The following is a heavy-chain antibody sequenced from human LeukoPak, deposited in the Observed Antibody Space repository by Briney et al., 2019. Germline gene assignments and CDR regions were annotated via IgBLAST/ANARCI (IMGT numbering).Heavy chain of an antibody. CDR2: IYPGDSDT. CDR3: ASSSSIAARPFDY. V-gene: IGHV5-51*01. J-gene: IGHJ4*02. Sequence: GESLKISCKGSGYSFTSYWVGWVRQMPGKGLEWMGIIYPGDSDTRYSPSFQGQVTISADKSISTAYLQWSSQKASDTAMYYCASSSSIAARPFDYWGQGTLVTVSS. CDR1: GYSFTSYW. D-gene: IGHD6-6*01.